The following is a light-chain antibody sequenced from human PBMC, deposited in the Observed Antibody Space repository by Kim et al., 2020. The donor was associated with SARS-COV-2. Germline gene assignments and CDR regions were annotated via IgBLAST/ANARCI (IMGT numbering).Light chain of an antibody. J-gene: IGLJ2*01. CDR3: QAWDSSTAV. CDR1: KLGDKY. V-gene: IGLV3-1*01. Sequence: SVSPGQTASITCSGDKLGDKYACWYQQKPGQSPVLVIYQDNKRPSGIPERFSGSNSGNTATLTIIGTQAMDEADYYCQAWDSSTAVFGGGTQLTVL. CDR2: QDN.